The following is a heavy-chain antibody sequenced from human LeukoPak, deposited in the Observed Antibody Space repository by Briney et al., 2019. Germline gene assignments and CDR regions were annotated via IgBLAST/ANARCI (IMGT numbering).Heavy chain of an antibody. CDR3: ARDLLYTGYSSTPGAFDI. Sequence: PSETLSLTCTVSGGSISSYYWSWIRQPPGKGLEWIGYIYYSGSTNYNPSLKSRVTISVDTSKNQFSLKLSSVTAADTAVYYCARDLLYTGYSSTPGAFDIWGQGTMVTVSS. D-gene: IGHD6-13*01. V-gene: IGHV4-59*01. CDR2: IYYSGST. CDR1: GGSISSYY. J-gene: IGHJ3*02.